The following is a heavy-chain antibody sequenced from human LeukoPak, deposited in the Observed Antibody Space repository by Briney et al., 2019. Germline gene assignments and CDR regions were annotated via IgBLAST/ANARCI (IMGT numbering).Heavy chain of an antibody. J-gene: IGHJ5*02. D-gene: IGHD2-21*02. CDR1: GFTFSSYS. V-gene: IGHV3-7*01. Sequence: GGSLRLSCAASGFTFSSYSMNWVRQAPGKGLEWVANIKQDGSEKYYVDSVKGRFTISRDNAKNSLYLQMNSLRAEDTAVYYCAGDEGGNWFDPWGQGTLVTVSS. CDR2: IKQDGSEK. CDR3: AGDEGGNWFDP.